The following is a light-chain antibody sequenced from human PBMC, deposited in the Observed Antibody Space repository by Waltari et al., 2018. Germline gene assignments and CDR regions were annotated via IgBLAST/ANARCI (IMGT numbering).Light chain of an antibody. CDR1: SSDVGGYDS. CDR3: CSYAGSNTWV. J-gene: IGLJ3*02. CDR2: DVS. V-gene: IGLV2-23*02. Sequence: QSALTQPASVTGSPGQSITMSCNGTSSDVGGYDSVSWYAQHPGTAPKLIIYDVSKRPSGVSNRFSGSKSGNTASLTISGLQAEDEADYYCCSYAGSNTWVFGGGTKLTVL.